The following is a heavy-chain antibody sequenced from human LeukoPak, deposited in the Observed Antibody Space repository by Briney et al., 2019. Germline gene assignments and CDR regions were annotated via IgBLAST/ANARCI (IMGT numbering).Heavy chain of an antibody. CDR2: INHSGST. CDR1: AWSFSYYY. Sequence: SETLSLTCAVYAWSFSYYYWSWIRQPPGKGLEWIGEINHSGSTNYNPSLKSRVTISVDTSKNQFSLKLSSVTAADTAVYYCARGPLPTPNWFDPWGQGTLVTVSS. J-gene: IGHJ5*02. V-gene: IGHV4-34*01. D-gene: IGHD1-26*01. CDR3: ARGPLPTPNWFDP.